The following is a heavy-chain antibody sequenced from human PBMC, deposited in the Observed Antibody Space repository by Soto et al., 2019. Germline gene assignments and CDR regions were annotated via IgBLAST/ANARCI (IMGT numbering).Heavy chain of an antibody. D-gene: IGHD5-12*01. V-gene: IGHV3-15*01. J-gene: IGHJ4*02. CDR1: GASFTNAW. CDR3: TTEDPSWLRGLEY. CDR2: IKTRIDSATT. Sequence: EVQLVESGGGLVKPGASLRLSCEASGASFTNAWMNWVRQAPGKGLEWVGRIKTRIDSATTDYAAPVKGRFTISRDDSKNTLYLQMDSPKTEDTAVYYCTTEDPSWLRGLEYWGQGTLVTVSS.